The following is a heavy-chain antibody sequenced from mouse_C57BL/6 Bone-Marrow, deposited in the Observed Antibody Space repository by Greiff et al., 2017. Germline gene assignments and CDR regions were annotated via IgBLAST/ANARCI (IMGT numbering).Heavy chain of an antibody. J-gene: IGHJ2*02. CDR1: GFTFSDYY. CDR3: AKQYLDYFDY. V-gene: IGHV5-16*01. CDR2: ITYDGSST. Sequence: EVQGVESEGGLVQPGSSVKLSCKASGFTFSDYYMAWVRQVPEKGLEWVANITYDGSSTYYLESLKSRFTLSRDTAKNILYLQMSSLKSEDTATYYCAKQYLDYFDYWGQGTSLTVSS.